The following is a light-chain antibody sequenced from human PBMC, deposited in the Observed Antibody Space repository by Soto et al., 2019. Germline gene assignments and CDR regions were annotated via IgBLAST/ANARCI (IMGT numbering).Light chain of an antibody. CDR3: QQYESFPRT. J-gene: IGKJ1*01. CDR1: QGISNY. Sequence: DIQMTQSPSTLSASVGDKVTFTCRASQGISNYLAWYQQKPGKAPKLFIYKESTLESGVPSRYSGSGSGTKFTLSISSLQPDDFATYFCQQYESFPRTFGQGTKVEIK. V-gene: IGKV1-5*03. CDR2: KES.